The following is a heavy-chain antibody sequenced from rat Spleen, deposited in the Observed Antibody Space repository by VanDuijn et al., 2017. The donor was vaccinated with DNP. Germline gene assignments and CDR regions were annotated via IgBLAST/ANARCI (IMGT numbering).Heavy chain of an antibody. CDR1: GFTFNYYW. V-gene: IGHV5-31*01. CDR3: AKDLNYWAMDA. CDR2: ITNSCGHN. Sequence: EVQLVESGGDLVQPGRSLKLSCVASGFTFNYYWMTWIRHVPGKGLDWVASITNSCGHNNYRDSVKGRFTLSRDNAENTVYLQMNSLRSEDTATYYCAKDLNYWAMDAWGHGTSVTVSS. D-gene: IGHD1-10*01. J-gene: IGHJ4*01.